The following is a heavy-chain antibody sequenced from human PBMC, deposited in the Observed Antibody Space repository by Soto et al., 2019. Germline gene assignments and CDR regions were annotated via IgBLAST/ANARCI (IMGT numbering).Heavy chain of an antibody. CDR1: GGSISSYY. J-gene: IGHJ4*02. V-gene: IGHV4-59*01. Sequence: SETLSLTCTVSGGSISSYYWSWIRQPPGKGLEWIGYIYYSGSTNYNPSLKSRVTISVDTSKNQFSLKLSSVTAADTAVYYCARGTAIYYFDYWGQGTLVTFSS. CDR3: ARGTAIYYFDY. D-gene: IGHD3-3*01. CDR2: IYYSGST.